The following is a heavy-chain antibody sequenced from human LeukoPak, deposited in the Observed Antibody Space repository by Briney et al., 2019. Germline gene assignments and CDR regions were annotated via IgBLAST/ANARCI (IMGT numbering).Heavy chain of an antibody. D-gene: IGHD3-10*01. Sequence: GAALRLSCAASGFTFSSYSMNWGRQAPGKGLEWVAFISDDGSRQHYADSVKGRFTISRDNSKNTLNLQMNSLRAEDTAVYYCVKDRTGTYTLDYWGQGSLVTVSS. CDR1: GFTFSSYS. J-gene: IGHJ4*02. CDR2: ISDDGSRQ. V-gene: IGHV3-30*18. CDR3: VKDRTGTYTLDY.